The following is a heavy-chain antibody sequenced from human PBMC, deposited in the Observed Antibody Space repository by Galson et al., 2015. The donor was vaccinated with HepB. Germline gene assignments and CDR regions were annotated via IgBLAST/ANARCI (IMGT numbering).Heavy chain of an antibody. Sequence: SVKVSCKASGYTFTGYYMHWVRQAPGQGLEWMGWINPNSGGTNYAQKFQGRVTMTRDTSISTAYMELSRLRSDDTAVYYCAIFPRITIFGVVIMDDNWFDPWGQGTLVTVSS. CDR2: INPNSGGT. D-gene: IGHD3-3*01. CDR3: AIFPRITIFGVVIMDDNWFDP. CDR1: GYTFTGYY. V-gene: IGHV1-2*02. J-gene: IGHJ5*02.